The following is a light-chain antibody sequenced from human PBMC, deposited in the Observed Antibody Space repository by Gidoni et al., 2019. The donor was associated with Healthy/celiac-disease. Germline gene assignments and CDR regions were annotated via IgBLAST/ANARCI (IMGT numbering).Light chain of an antibody. CDR1: QSVSSSY. Sequence: EIVLTQSPGTLSLSPGERATLSCRASQSVSSSYLAWYQQKPGQAPMLLIYGASSRATGIPDRFSGSVSGTAFTLTISRLEPEDFAVYYCQHHGAFGQGTKVEIQ. CDR2: GAS. V-gene: IGKV3-20*01. CDR3: QHHGA. J-gene: IGKJ1*01.